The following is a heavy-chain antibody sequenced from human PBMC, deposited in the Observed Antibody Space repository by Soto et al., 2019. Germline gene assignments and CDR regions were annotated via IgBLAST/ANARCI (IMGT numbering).Heavy chain of an antibody. D-gene: IGHD3-10*01. J-gene: IGHJ3*02. CDR2: ISSGSSII. V-gene: IGHV3-48*02. CDR3: VRVRYVSGSYRPSDAFDI. Sequence: GGSLRLSCAASWFSFSTYTMNWVRQAPGKGLEWVSYISSGSSIIYYAGSVKGRFTISRDDVKNSLFLQMNSLTDGDTAVYYCVRVRYVSGSYRPSDAFDIWGPGTLVTVSS. CDR1: WFSFSTYT.